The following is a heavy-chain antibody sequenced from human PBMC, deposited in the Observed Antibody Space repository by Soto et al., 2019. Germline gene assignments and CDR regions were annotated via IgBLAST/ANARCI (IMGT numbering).Heavy chain of an antibody. J-gene: IGHJ4*02. V-gene: IGHV4-59*08. D-gene: IGHD7-27*01. Sequence: PSETLSLTCTVSGGSISSYYWSWIRQPPGKGLEWIGYTYYSGSTNYNPSLKSRVTISVDTSKNQFSLKLSSVTAADTAVYYCASVLTGTFDYWGQGTLVTVSS. CDR3: ASVLTGTFDY. CDR2: TYYSGST. CDR1: GGSISSYY.